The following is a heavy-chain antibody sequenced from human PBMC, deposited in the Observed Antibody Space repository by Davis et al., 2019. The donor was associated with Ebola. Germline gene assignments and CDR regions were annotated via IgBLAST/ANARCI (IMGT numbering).Heavy chain of an antibody. CDR1: GFTFSGYW. V-gene: IGHV3-30*02. Sequence: GGSLRLSCAASGFTFSGYWMSWVRHTPGRGLEWVAFVRSHGSDDHYADSVKGRFTISRDNSKNTLYLQMNSLRPEDTAVYYCARDSDDYSFDYWGQGTLVTVSS. J-gene: IGHJ4*02. CDR2: VRSHGSDD. D-gene: IGHD4-11*01. CDR3: ARDSDDYSFDY.